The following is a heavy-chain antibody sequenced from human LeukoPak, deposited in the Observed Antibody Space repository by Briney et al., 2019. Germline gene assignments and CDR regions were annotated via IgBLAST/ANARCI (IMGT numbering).Heavy chain of an antibody. CDR2: IYTSGST. Sequence: SETLSLTCTVSGGSISSGSYYWSWIRQPAGKGLEWIGRIYTSGSTNYNPSLKSRVTISVDTSKNQFSLKLSSVTAADTAVYYCARGGSPAAGTMEFDYWGQGTLVTVSS. CDR1: GGSISSGSYY. J-gene: IGHJ4*02. D-gene: IGHD6-13*01. V-gene: IGHV4-61*02. CDR3: ARGGSPAAGTMEFDY.